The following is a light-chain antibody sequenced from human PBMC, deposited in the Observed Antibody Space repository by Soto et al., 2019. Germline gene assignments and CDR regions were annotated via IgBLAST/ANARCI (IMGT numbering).Light chain of an antibody. CDR1: QSVLYNSDNKNY. J-gene: IGKJ1*01. CDR3: QQYFGIPLT. CDR2: WAS. V-gene: IGKV4-1*01. Sequence: DIVMTQSPDSLAVSLGERATINCKSSQSVLYNSDNKNYLAWYQQKPGQPPKLLIYWASTRESGVPDRFSGSGSGTDFTLTISSLQAEDVAVYYCQQYFGIPLTFGQGTKVEI.